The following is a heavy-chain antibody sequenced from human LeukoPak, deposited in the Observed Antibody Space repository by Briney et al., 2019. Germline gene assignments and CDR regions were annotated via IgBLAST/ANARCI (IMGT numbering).Heavy chain of an antibody. D-gene: IGHD7-27*01. CDR2: INHSGST. J-gene: IGHJ4*02. CDR3: ARLTLTGSLN. Sequence: SETLSLTCAVCGGSFSGYYWSWIRQPPGKGLEWIGEINHSGSTNYNPSLKSRVTISVDTSKNQFSLKLSSVTAADTAVYYCARLTLTGSLNWGQGTLVTVSS. V-gene: IGHV4-34*01. CDR1: GGSFSGYY.